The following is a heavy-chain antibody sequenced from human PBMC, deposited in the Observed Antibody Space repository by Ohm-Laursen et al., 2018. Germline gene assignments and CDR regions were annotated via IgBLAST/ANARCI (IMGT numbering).Heavy chain of an antibody. CDR2: INPSGT. J-gene: IGHJ4*02. D-gene: IGHD3-22*01. Sequence: SVKVSCKASGSTLTTYYMHWVRQAPGQGLEWMGVINPSGTTYAQKFQGRVTMTRDTSTSTVYMDLRSLRFEDTAVYYCATGFHDSSGYSLYYFEFWGQGTRVTVSS. CDR3: ATGFHDSSGYSLYYFEF. V-gene: IGHV1-46*01. CDR1: GSTLTTYY.